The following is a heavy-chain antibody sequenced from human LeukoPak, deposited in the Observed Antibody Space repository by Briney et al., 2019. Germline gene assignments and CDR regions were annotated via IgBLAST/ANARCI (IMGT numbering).Heavy chain of an antibody. V-gene: IGHV1-8*03. CDR1: GYTFTSYD. D-gene: IGHD1-26*01. J-gene: IGHJ6*03. Sequence: ASVKVSCKASGYTFTSYDINWVRQASGQGLEWMGWMNPNTGNTGYAQKFQGRVTITRNTSMSTVYMELSSLRSEDTAVYYCARGVGATISYYHYYIDVWGKGTTVTVSS. CDR3: ARGVGATISYYHYYIDV. CDR2: MNPNTGNT.